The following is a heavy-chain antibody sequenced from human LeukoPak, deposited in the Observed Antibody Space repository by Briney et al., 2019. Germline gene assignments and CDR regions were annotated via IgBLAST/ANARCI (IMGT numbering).Heavy chain of an antibody. V-gene: IGHV3-7*01. CDR1: GFTFSSSW. D-gene: IGHD1-26*01. J-gene: IGHJ4*02. CDR3: AKSSGVVGATDAIDY. Sequence: GGSLRLSCAASGFTFSSSWMTWVRQAPGKGLEWVASINQDGGEIHYVDSVKGRFTISRDNAKNTLYLQMNSLRAEDTAVYYCAKSSGVVGATDAIDYWGQGTLVTVSS. CDR2: INQDGGEI.